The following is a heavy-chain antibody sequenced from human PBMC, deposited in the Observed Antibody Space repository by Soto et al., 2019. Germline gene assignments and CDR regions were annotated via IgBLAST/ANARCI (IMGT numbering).Heavy chain of an antibody. Sequence: SETLSLTCSVSGASIYNGGYFWSWIRQSPGKGLEWIAYISYSGSTSYNPSLQSRVTISVDTSKNHFSLRLNSLTAADTAVYYCARVGVVTASPFDYWGQGTLVTVSS. CDR1: GASIYNGGYF. CDR3: ARVGVVTASPFDY. CDR2: ISYSGST. V-gene: IGHV4-61*03. J-gene: IGHJ4*02. D-gene: IGHD2-21*02.